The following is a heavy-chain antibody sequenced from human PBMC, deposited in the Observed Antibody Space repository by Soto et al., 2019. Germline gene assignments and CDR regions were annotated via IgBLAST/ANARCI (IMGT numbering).Heavy chain of an antibody. CDR1: GFTFDDYA. D-gene: IGHD6-13*01. V-gene: IGHV3-9*01. CDR3: AKDRGLVLSFYFAY. Sequence: EVQLVESGGGLVQPGRSLRLSCAASGFTFDDYAMHWVLQAPGKGLEWVSGISWNSGSIGYAVSVKGRFTISRDNAKNSLYLQMNSLRAEDTALYYCAKDRGLVLSFYFAYWGQGTLVTVSS. CDR2: ISWNSGSI. J-gene: IGHJ4*02.